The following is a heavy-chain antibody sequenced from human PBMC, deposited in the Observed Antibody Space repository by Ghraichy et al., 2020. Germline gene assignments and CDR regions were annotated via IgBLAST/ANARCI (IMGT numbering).Heavy chain of an antibody. Sequence: GGSLRLSCAASGFTFSSYWMHWVRQAPGKGLVWVSRINSDGSSTSYADSVKGRFTISRDNAKNTLYLQMNSLRAEDTAVYYCARDWWGPYCGGDCYSGSAFDIWGQGTMVTVSS. CDR1: GFTFSSYW. D-gene: IGHD2-21*02. CDR2: INSDGSST. V-gene: IGHV3-74*01. J-gene: IGHJ3*02. CDR3: ARDWWGPYCGGDCYSGSAFDI.